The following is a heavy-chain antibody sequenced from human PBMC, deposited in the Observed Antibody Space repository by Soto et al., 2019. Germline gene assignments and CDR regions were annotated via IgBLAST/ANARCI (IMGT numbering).Heavy chain of an antibody. D-gene: IGHD3-10*01. CDR1: GFTFSSYG. CDR2: ISYDGSNK. V-gene: IGHV3-30*18. CDR3: AKVHVNVRPPGSFYYYYYYMDV. J-gene: IGHJ6*03. Sequence: GGSLRLSCAASGFTFSSYGMHWVRQAPGKGLEWVAVISYDGSNKYYADSVKGRFTISRDNSKNTLYLQMNSLRAEDTAVYYCAKVHVNVRPPGSFYYYYYYMDVWGKGTTVTVSS.